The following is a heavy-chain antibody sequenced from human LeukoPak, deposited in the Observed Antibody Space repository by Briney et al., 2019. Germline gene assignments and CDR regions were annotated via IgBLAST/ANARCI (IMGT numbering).Heavy chain of an antibody. D-gene: IGHD7-27*01. CDR3: ARGLRNRGLDFGY. V-gene: IGHV3-48*03. Sequence: GGSLRLSCAAFGFTLRTYEINWVRQAPGKGLEWVSYISSTGTTIYYADSVKGRFTISRDNAKSSLYLQMNSLRAEDTAVYYCARGLRNRGLDFGYWGQGTLVTVSS. J-gene: IGHJ4*02. CDR2: ISSTGTTI. CDR1: GFTLRTYE.